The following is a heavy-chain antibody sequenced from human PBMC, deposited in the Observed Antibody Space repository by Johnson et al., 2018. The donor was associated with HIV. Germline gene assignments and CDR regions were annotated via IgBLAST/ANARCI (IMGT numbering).Heavy chain of an antibody. Sequence: VQLVESGGDLVQPGGSLRLSCGASGFSVSNNYMNWVRQAPGKGLEWVSVLYSGGNTYYADSVRGRFTISRDNSKNTLYLQMSSLKVEDTAMYYCARDGESQQLPLGDAFDVWGQGTMVIVSS. V-gene: IGHV3-66*01. CDR1: GFSVSNNY. CDR3: ARDGESQQLPLGDAFDV. J-gene: IGHJ3*01. CDR2: LYSGGNT. D-gene: IGHD6-13*01.